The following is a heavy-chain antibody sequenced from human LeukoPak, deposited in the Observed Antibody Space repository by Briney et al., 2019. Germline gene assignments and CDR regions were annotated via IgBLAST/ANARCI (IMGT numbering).Heavy chain of an antibody. CDR3: ARAAIVAAVGGYYFDY. V-gene: IGHV4-34*01. CDR1: GGSFSGYY. Sequence: PSETLSLTCAVYGGSFSGYYWSWIRQPPGKGLEWIGEINHSGSTNYNPSLKSRVTISVDTSKNQFSLKLSSVTAADTAVYYCARAAIVAAVGGYYFDYWGQGTLVTVSS. CDR2: INHSGST. J-gene: IGHJ4*02. D-gene: IGHD6-13*01.